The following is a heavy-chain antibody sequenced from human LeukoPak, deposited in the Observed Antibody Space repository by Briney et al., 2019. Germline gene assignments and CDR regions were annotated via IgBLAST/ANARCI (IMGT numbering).Heavy chain of an antibody. Sequence: SLKVSCKASGGSFSSYAISWVRQAPGQGLEWMGRIIPVFGTANYAQEFQDRVTITADIVANTASMEVPNLTSEDTAVYFCAKQGAARQDYYMDVWGNGTTVTVS. V-gene: IGHV1-69*06. J-gene: IGHJ6*03. CDR3: AKQGAARQDYYMDV. CDR2: IIPVFGTA. D-gene: IGHD6-25*01. CDR1: GGSFSSYA.